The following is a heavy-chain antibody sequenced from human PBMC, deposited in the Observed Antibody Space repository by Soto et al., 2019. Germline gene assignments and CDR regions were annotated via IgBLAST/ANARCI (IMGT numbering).Heavy chain of an antibody. J-gene: IGHJ5*02. D-gene: IGHD2-15*01. CDR3: ARELARLGYCSGGSCPRTQKFNWFDP. CDR1: GGYFSGYY. CDR2: INHSGST. V-gene: IGHV4-34*01. Sequence: ASETLSLTCAVYGGYFSGYYWSWIRHPPEKGLEWIGEINHSGSTNYNPSLKSRVTISVDTSKNQFSLKLSSVTAADTAVYYCARELARLGYCSGGSCPRTQKFNWFDPWGQGTLVTVSS.